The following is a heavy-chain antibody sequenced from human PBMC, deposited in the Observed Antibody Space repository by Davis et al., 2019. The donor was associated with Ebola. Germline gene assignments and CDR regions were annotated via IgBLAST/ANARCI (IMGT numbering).Heavy chain of an antibody. Sequence: PSETLSLTCAVYGGSFSGYYWSLFRQPPGKGLEWIGEINHSGSTNYNPSLKSRVTISVDTSKNQFSLRLTSVTAADTAVYYCARGRGYRHDGGAFWGQGTLVTVSS. V-gene: IGHV4-34*01. J-gene: IGHJ4*02. CDR1: GGSFSGYY. CDR3: ARGRGYRHDGGAF. CDR2: INHSGST. D-gene: IGHD5-18*01.